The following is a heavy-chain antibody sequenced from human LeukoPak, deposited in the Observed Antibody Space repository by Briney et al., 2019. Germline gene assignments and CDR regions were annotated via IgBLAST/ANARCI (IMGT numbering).Heavy chain of an antibody. Sequence: RASETLSLTCAVYGGSFSGYYWSWIRQPPGKGLEWIGEINHSGSTNYNPSLKSRVTISVDTSKNQFSLKLSSVTAADTAVYYCARGHGRGYYYYMDVWGKGTTVTVSS. CDR1: GGSFSGYY. CDR2: INHSGST. V-gene: IGHV4-34*01. CDR3: ARGHGRGYYYYMDV. D-gene: IGHD1-26*01. J-gene: IGHJ6*03.